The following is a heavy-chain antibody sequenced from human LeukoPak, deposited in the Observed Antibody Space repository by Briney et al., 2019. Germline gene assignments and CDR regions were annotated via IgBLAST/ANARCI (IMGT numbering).Heavy chain of an antibody. CDR2: INSDGSST. CDR3: AKDTFRGSGPTDV. Sequence: GGSLRLSCAASGFTFSSYWMHRVRQAPGKGLVWVSRINSDGSSTSYADSVKGRFTISRDNAKNTLYLQMNSLRAEDTAVYYCAKDTFRGSGPTDVWGKGTTVTISS. V-gene: IGHV3-74*01. D-gene: IGHD3-10*01. CDR1: GFTFSSYW. J-gene: IGHJ6*04.